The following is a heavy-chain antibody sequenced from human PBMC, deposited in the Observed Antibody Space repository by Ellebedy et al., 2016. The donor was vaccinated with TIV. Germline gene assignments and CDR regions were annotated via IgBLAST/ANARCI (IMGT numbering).Heavy chain of an antibody. CDR1: GFTFSSYW. CDR3: ASDTGYCSGGSCYSGTGGY. V-gene: IGHV3-7*01. Sequence: GESLKISXAASGFTFSSYWMSWVRQAPGKGLEWVANIKQDGSEKYYVDSVKGRFTISRDNAKNSLYLQMNSLRAEDTAVYYCASDTGYCSGGSCYSGTGGYWGQGTLVTVSS. CDR2: IKQDGSEK. J-gene: IGHJ4*02. D-gene: IGHD2-15*01.